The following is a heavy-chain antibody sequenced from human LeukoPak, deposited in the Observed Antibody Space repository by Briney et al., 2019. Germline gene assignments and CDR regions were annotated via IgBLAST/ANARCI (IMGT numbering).Heavy chain of an antibody. Sequence: ASVKVSCKASGYTSTGYYMHWVRQAPGQGLEWMGWINPNSGGTNYAQKFQGRVTMTRDTSISTAYMELSRLRSDDTAVYYCARETVYCTNGVCSENWFDPWGQGTLVTVSS. CDR1: GYTSTGYY. CDR3: ARETVYCTNGVCSENWFDP. CDR2: INPNSGGT. V-gene: IGHV1-2*02. D-gene: IGHD2-8*01. J-gene: IGHJ5*02.